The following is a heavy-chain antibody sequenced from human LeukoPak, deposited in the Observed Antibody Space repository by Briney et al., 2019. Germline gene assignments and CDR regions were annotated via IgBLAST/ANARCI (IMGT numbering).Heavy chain of an antibody. V-gene: IGHV1-2*02. Sequence: ASVKVSCKASGYTLTGYYMHWVRQAPGQGLEWMGWINPNSGGTNYAQKFQGRVTMTRDTSISTAYMELSRLRSDDTAVYYCARDGYYYDSSGYPTTSYYYYMDVWGKGTTVTISS. CDR2: INPNSGGT. J-gene: IGHJ6*03. D-gene: IGHD3-22*01. CDR3: ARDGYYYDSSGYPTTSYYYYMDV. CDR1: GYTLTGYY.